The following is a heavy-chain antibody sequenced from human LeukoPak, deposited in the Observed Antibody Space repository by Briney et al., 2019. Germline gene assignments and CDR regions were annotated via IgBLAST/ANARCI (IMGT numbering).Heavy chain of an antibody. CDR2: ISCNNGDT. J-gene: IGHJ4*02. V-gene: IGHV1-18*01. D-gene: IGHD5-18*01. Sequence: GASVKVSCKASGYAFTSYAITWVRQAPGQGLEWVGWISCNNGDTRYAQKFQGRVTVTTDTSTSTAYMELRSLRSDDTAVYYCARDGGTAGYSSGSDYWGQGTLVTVSS. CDR3: ARDGGTAGYSSGSDY. CDR1: GYAFTSYA.